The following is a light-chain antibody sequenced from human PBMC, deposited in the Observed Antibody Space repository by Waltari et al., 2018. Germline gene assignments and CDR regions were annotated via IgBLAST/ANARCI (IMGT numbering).Light chain of an antibody. CDR3: FSYAGRFSFV. J-gene: IGLJ1*01. Sequence: QSALTQPASVSGSPGQAITISCAGTATDAGTHHLVSWYQQHPGKAPKLIIYEVTKRPSGVSNRFSASKSGIAASLTISGLQAEDEAEYYCFSYAGRFSFVFGTGTQVTV. CDR1: ATDAGTHHL. V-gene: IGLV2-23*02. CDR2: EVT.